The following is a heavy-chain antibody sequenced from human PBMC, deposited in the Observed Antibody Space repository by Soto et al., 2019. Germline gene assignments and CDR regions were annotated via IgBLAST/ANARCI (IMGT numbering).Heavy chain of an antibody. Sequence: QVQLQESGPGLVKPSGTLSLTCAVSGGSISSSNWWDWVRQPPGKGLEWIGEIYHSGITNYNPSLKSRVTISVGKSKSQFSLKVSSVTAADTAVYYCARATGMAPFDYWGQGTLVTVSS. V-gene: IGHV4-4*02. J-gene: IGHJ4*02. D-gene: IGHD5-18*01. CDR3: ARATGMAPFDY. CDR2: IYHSGIT. CDR1: GGSISSSNW.